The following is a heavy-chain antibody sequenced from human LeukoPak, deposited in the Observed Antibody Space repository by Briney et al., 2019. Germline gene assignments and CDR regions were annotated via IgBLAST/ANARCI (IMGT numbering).Heavy chain of an antibody. V-gene: IGHV4-39*01. CDR3: ARGRREYSSSSFLPFDY. CDR2: IYYSGST. J-gene: IGHJ4*02. Sequence: SETLSLTCTLSGGSISSSSYYWGWIRQPPGKGLEWIGSIYYSGSTYYNPSLKSRVTISVDTSKNQFSLKLSSVTAADTAVYYCARGRREYSSSSFLPFDYWGQGTLVTVSS. CDR1: GGSISSSSYY. D-gene: IGHD6-13*01.